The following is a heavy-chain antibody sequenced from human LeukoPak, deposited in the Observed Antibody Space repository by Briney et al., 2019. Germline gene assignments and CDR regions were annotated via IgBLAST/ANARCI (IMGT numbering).Heavy chain of an antibody. Sequence: SETLSLTCTVSGGSINNYYWSWFRQPPGKGLEWIGYIYYSGITNYNPSLKSRVSITVDTSKNQFSLKLSSVTAADTAVYYCARIVPYNYGYVDYWGQGTLVTVSS. CDR2: IYYSGIT. J-gene: IGHJ4*02. CDR3: ARIVPYNYGYVDY. V-gene: IGHV4-59*01. D-gene: IGHD5-18*01. CDR1: GGSINNYY.